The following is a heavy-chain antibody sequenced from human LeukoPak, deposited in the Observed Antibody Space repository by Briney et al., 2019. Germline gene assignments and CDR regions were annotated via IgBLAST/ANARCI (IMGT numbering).Heavy chain of an antibody. CDR3: ARGPHYDFLTGYYSSHFDY. Sequence: GESLKISCKGSGYSFTSYWIGWVRQMPGKGLEWMGVIYPGDSDTRYSPSFQGQVTISVDKSTSTAYLQWISLRASDTAMYYCARGPHYDFLTGYYSSHFDYWGQGTLVPVSS. J-gene: IGHJ4*02. D-gene: IGHD3-9*01. CDR1: GYSFTSYW. CDR2: IYPGDSDT. V-gene: IGHV5-51*01.